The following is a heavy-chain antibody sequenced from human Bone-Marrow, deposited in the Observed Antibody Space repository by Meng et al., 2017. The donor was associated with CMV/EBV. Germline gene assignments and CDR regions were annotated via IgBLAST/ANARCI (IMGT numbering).Heavy chain of an antibody. D-gene: IGHD6-6*01. V-gene: IGHV4-34*01. CDR1: GGSFSGYY. CDR2: INHSGSA. J-gene: IGHJ3*02. Sequence: SETLSLTCAVYGGSFSGYYWSWIRQPPGKGLEWIGEINHSGSANYNPSLKSRVTISVDTSKNQFSLKLSSVTAADTAVYYCARVYCSSSGYTYAFDIWGQGTMVTVSS. CDR3: ARVYCSSSGYTYAFDI.